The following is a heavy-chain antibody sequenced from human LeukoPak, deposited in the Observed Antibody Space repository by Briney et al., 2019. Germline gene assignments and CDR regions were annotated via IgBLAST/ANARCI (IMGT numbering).Heavy chain of an antibody. CDR3: ALGYCSSTSCHDAFDI. D-gene: IGHD2-2*01. Sequence: ASVKVSCKVSGYTLTELSMHWLRQAPGKGLEWMGGFDPEDGETIYAQKFQGRVTMTEDTSTDTAYMELSSLRSEDTAVYYCALGYCSSTSCHDAFDIWGQGTMVTVSS. V-gene: IGHV1-24*01. CDR2: FDPEDGET. J-gene: IGHJ3*02. CDR1: GYTLTELS.